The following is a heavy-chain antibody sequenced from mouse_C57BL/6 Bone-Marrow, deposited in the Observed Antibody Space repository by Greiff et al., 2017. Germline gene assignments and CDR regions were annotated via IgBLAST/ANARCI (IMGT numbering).Heavy chain of an antibody. CDR1: GFNIKDDY. V-gene: IGHV14-4*01. CDR3: IDGDSWYFDF. CDR2: IDPENGDT. Sequence: EVQLQQSGAELVRPGASVKLSCTASGFNIKDDYMHWVKQRPEQGLEWIGWIDPENGDTEYASKFQGKATITADTSSNTAYLQLSSLTSEDTAVYYCIDGDSWYFDFWGTGTAVTVSS. J-gene: IGHJ1*03. D-gene: IGHD2-13*01.